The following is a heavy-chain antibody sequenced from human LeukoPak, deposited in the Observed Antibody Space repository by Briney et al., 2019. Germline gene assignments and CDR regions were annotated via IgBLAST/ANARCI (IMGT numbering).Heavy chain of an antibody. D-gene: IGHD3-3*01. CDR3: AKVATFGVVEYYFDY. J-gene: IGHJ4*02. V-gene: IGHV4-4*07. CDR2: IYTSGST. Sequence: SETLSLTCTVSGGSISSYYWSWIRQPAGKGLEWIGRIYTSGSTNYNPSLKSRVTMSVGTSKEQFSLKLSSVTAADTAVYYCAKVATFGVVEYYFDYWGQGTLVTVSS. CDR1: GGSISSYY.